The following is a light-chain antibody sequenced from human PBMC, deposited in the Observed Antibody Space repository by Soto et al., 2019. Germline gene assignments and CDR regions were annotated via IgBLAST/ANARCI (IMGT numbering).Light chain of an antibody. CDR2: GAS. CDR1: QSVSRR. Sequence: EVVLTQSPCTLSLSPGSRPTLSCRASQSVSRRLAWYQQRPGQSPRLLISGASMRASGVPVRFIGSGYGTDFNLTITRLETEDFAVYYCQQYGGSPITFGLGTRLEIK. CDR3: QQYGGSPIT. V-gene: IGKV3-20*01. J-gene: IGKJ5*01.